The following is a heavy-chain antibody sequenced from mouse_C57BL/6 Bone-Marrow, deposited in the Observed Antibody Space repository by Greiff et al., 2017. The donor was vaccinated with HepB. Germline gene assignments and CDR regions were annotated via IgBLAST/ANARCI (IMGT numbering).Heavy chain of an antibody. D-gene: IGHD2-4*01. CDR2: ISNGGGST. Sequence: DVKLVESGGGLVQPGGSLKLSCAASGFTFSDYYMYWVRQTPEKRLEWVAYISNGGGSTYYPDTVKGRFTISRDNAKNTLYLQMSRLKSEDTAMYYCARRLYDYDLYYAMDYWGQGTSVTVSS. CDR1: GFTFSDYY. V-gene: IGHV5-12*01. CDR3: ARRLYDYDLYYAMDY. J-gene: IGHJ4*01.